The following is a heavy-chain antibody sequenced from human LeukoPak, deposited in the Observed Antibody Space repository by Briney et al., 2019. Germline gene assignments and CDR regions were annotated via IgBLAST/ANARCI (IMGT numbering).Heavy chain of an antibody. J-gene: IGHJ3*02. D-gene: IGHD1-1*01. V-gene: IGHV3-30-3*01. CDR1: GFTFSSYA. CDR2: ISYDGSNK. CDR3: ARKSYLERPRAFDI. Sequence: GGSLRLSCAASGFTFSSYAKHWVRQAPGKGLEWVAVISYDGSNKYYADSVKGRFTISRDNSKNTLYLQMNSLRAEDTAVYYCARKSYLERPRAFDIWGQGTMVTVSS.